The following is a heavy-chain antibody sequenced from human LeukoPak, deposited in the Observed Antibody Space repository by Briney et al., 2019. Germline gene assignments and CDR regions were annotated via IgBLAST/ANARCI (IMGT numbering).Heavy chain of an antibody. CDR3: AKVDGITIFEVFDY. J-gene: IGHJ4*02. Sequence: PGGSLRLSCAASGFTFSSYAMSWVRQAPGKGLEWVSAISGSGGSTYYADSVKGRFTISRDNYKDTLYLQMNSLRAEDTAVYYCAKVDGITIFEVFDYWGQGTLVTVSS. V-gene: IGHV3-23*01. CDR1: GFTFSSYA. D-gene: IGHD3-3*01. CDR2: ISGSGGST.